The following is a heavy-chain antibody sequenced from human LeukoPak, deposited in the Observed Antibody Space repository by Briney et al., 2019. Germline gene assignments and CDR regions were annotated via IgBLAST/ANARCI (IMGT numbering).Heavy chain of an antibody. Sequence: SETLCLTCAVSGYSISSGYYWGWIRQPPGKGLEWIGSIYHSGSTYYNPSLKSRVTISVDTSKNQFSLKLSSVTAADTAVYYCARPGGYCSSTSCYKDDAFDIWGQGTMVTVSS. V-gene: IGHV4-38-2*01. CDR3: ARPGGYCSSTSCYKDDAFDI. D-gene: IGHD2-2*02. J-gene: IGHJ3*02. CDR2: IYHSGST. CDR1: GYSISSGYY.